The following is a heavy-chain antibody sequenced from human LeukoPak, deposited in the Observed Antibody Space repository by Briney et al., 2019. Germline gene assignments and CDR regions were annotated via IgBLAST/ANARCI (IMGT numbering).Heavy chain of an antibody. CDR3: ARGGQFFPRSSSWYGYFDY. D-gene: IGHD6-13*01. Sequence: GGSLRLSCAASGFTFSSYSMNWVRQAPGKGLEWVSSISSSSSYIYYADSVKGRFTISRDNAKNSLYLQMNSLRAEDTAVYYCARGGQFFPRSSSWYGYFDYWGQGTLVTVSS. J-gene: IGHJ4*02. CDR1: GFTFSSYS. V-gene: IGHV3-21*01. CDR2: ISSSSSYI.